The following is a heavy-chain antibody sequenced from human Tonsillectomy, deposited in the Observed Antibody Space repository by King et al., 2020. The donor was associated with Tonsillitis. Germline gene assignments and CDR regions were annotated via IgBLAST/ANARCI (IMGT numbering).Heavy chain of an antibody. CDR1: GYTFTGHY. CDR3: ATFALAGDDSPDRYLRH. D-gene: IGHD2-21*01. Sequence: HVQLVESGAVLKKPGASVTVACTTSGYTFTGHYLYWVRQAPGQGLEWMGWNNPDSGDTPYKQNFQGRDTMTRATYASTAYMGLSSLRSDDTAVYYCATFALAGDDSPDRYLRHWGQGTQVTVSS. J-gene: IGHJ1*01. CDR2: NNPDSGDT. V-gene: IGHV1-2*02.